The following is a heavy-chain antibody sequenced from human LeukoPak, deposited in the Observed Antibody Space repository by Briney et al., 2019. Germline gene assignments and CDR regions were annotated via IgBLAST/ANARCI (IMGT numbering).Heavy chain of an antibody. CDR1: GFTFSSYG. J-gene: IGHJ4*02. CDR2: IWYDGSNK. V-gene: IGHV3-33*01. D-gene: IGHD6-13*01. Sequence: GRSLRLSCAASGFTFSSYGMHWVRQAPGKGLEWVAVIWYDGSNKYYADSMKGRFTISRDNSKNTLYLQMNSLRAEDTAVYYCARADPNSSQFDYWGQGTLVTVSS. CDR3: ARADPNSSQFDY.